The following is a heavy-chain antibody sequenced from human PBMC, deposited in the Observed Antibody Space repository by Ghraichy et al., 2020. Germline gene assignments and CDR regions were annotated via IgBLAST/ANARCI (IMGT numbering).Heavy chain of an antibody. CDR3: ARVGPDY. Sequence: GGSLRLSCAASGFTFSSHWMSWVRQAPGKGLEWVANIKQDGSEKYYVDSVKGRFTISRDNAKNSLYLQMNSLRAEDTAVYYCARVGPDYWGQGTLVTVSS. V-gene: IGHV3-7*03. CDR2: IKQDGSEK. J-gene: IGHJ4*02. CDR1: GFTFSSHW.